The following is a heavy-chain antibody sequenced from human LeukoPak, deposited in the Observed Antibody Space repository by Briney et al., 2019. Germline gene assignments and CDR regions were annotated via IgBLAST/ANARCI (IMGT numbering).Heavy chain of an antibody. D-gene: IGHD2-2*01. Sequence: GESLKISCKGSGYSFTSYWIGWVRQMPGKGLEWMGIIYPGDSDTRYSPSFQGQVTISADKSISTAYLQWGSLKASDTAMYYCARLVRDSTEIAAYGMDVWGQGTTVTVSS. CDR2: IYPGDSDT. CDR3: ARLVRDSTEIAAYGMDV. J-gene: IGHJ6*02. CDR1: GYSFTSYW. V-gene: IGHV5-51*01.